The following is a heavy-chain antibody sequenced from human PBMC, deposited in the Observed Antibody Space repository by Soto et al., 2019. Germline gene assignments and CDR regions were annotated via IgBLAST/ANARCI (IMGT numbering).Heavy chain of an antibody. CDR3: ARDPGRDRPIYY. Sequence: QVQLVESGGGVVQPGRSLRLSCTASGFTLSDYGMHWVRQAPGKGLVWVAVIWHDGGEKYYADSVTGRLTISRDNSKNTVHIQIDSLGTEDTDLYYCARDPGRDRPIYYWGQGTLVTVSS. CDR2: IWHDGGEK. J-gene: IGHJ4*02. CDR1: GFTLSDYG. V-gene: IGHV3-33*01. D-gene: IGHD3-3*02.